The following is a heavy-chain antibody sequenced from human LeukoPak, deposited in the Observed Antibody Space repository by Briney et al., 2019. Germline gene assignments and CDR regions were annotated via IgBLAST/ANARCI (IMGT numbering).Heavy chain of an antibody. Sequence: GGSLRLSCAASGFTVSSNYMSWVRQAPGEGMEWVSVIYSGGRTYYAASVKGRFTISRDNSKNTLYLQMNSMRAEDTAVYYCARAVFGVVIILSYWGQGTLVTVSS. CDR1: GFTVSSNY. CDR3: ARAVFGVVIILSY. J-gene: IGHJ4*02. CDR2: IYSGGRT. D-gene: IGHD3-3*01. V-gene: IGHV3-66*02.